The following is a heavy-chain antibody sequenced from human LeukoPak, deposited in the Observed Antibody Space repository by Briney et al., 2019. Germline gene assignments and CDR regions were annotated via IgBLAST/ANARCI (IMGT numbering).Heavy chain of an antibody. J-gene: IGHJ4*02. D-gene: IGHD2-15*01. CDR2: INPNSRST. Sequence: GSVKVSCKASGYTFTVYYRHCVRQAPGQPLEGMGWINPNSRSTNYSQKFQGRVTMTRDASISTAYMELSRLRSDDTAVYYCARDNGYCSGGSCYIISGYSYGIDYWGQGTLVTVSS. V-gene: IGHV1-2*02. CDR3: ARDNGYCSGGSCYIISGYSYGIDY. CDR1: GYTFTVYY.